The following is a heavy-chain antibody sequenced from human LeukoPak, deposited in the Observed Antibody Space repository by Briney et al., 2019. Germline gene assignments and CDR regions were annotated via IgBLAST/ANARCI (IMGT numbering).Heavy chain of an antibody. CDR2: ISSNGGST. V-gene: IGHV3-64D*09. D-gene: IGHD2-2*01. CDR1: RFTFSSYA. Sequence: GGSLRLSCSASRFTFSSYAMHWVRQAPGKGLEYVSAISSNGGSTYYADSVKGRFTISRDNSKNTLYLQMSSLRAEDTAVYYCVKDDDCSSTSCYVYYYYGMDVWGQGTTVTVSS. CDR3: VKDDDCSSTSCYVYYYYGMDV. J-gene: IGHJ6*02.